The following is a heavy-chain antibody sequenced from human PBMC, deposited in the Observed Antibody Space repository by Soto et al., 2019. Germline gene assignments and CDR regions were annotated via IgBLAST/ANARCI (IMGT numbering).Heavy chain of an antibody. CDR2: ISYDGSNK. D-gene: IGHD6-19*01. CDR1: GFTFSSYA. Sequence: GSLRLSCAASGFTFSSYAMHWVRQAPGKGLEWVAVISYDGSNKYYADSVKGRFTISRDNSKNTLFLQMNSLKTEDTAVYYCTTDLHTSSGPSMDVWGQGTTVTVSS. V-gene: IGHV3-30-3*01. J-gene: IGHJ6*02. CDR3: TTDLHTSSGPSMDV.